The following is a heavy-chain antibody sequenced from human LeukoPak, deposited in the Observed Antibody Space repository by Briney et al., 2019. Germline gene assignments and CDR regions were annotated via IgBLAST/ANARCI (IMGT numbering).Heavy chain of an antibody. D-gene: IGHD1-26*01. CDR1: GFTFSSYW. V-gene: IGHV3-7*01. J-gene: IGHJ4*02. Sequence: VGSLRLSCAPSGFTFSSYWMSWVRQAPGKGLEWVANIKQDGSEKYYVDSVKGRFTISRDNAKNSLYLQMNSLRAEDTAVYYCARVGSWYYFDYWGQGTLVTVSS. CDR3: ARVGSWYYFDY. CDR2: IKQDGSEK.